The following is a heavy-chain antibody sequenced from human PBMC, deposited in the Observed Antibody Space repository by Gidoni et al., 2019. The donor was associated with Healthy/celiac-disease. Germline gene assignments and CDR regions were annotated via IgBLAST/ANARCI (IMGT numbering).Heavy chain of an antibody. CDR3: ARDHNSGYDFDY. V-gene: IGHV4-59*01. J-gene: IGHJ4*02. CDR1: VGAISSYY. D-gene: IGHD5-12*01. CDR2: IYYSGST. Sequence: QVQLQESGPGLVNPSETLSLTCPVSVGAISSYYWSWIRQPPGKGLEWIGYIYYSGSTNYNPSLKSRVTISVDTPKNQFSLKLSSVTAADTAVYYCARDHNSGYDFDYWGQGTLVTVSS.